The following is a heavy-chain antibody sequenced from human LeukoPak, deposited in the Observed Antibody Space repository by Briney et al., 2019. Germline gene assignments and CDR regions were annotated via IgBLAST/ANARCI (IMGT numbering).Heavy chain of an antibody. D-gene: IGHD2-2*01. CDR2: ISGSGGST. Sequence: PGGSLRLSCAASGFTFSSYAMSWVRQAPGKGLEWVSAISGSGGSTYYADSVKGRFTISRDNSKNTLYLQMNSLRAEDTAVYYCAKKIRAFIVVVPDDYWAREPWSPSPQ. CDR1: GFTFSSYA. J-gene: IGHJ4*02. V-gene: IGHV3-23*01. CDR3: AKKIRAFIVVVPDDY.